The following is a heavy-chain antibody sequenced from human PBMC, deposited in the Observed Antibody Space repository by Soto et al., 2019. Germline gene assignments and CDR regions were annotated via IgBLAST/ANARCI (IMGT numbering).Heavy chain of an antibody. J-gene: IGHJ6*02. CDR2: IIPILGTA. D-gene: IGHD5-18*01. Sequence: SVEVSCKXSGGTFSSYAISWVRQAPGQGLEWMGGIIPILGTANYAQKFQGRVTITADESTSTAYMELSSLRSEDTAVYYCARTPPAGTAMVPPDDYYYGMDVWGQGTTVTVSS. V-gene: IGHV1-69*13. CDR1: GGTFSSYA. CDR3: ARTPPAGTAMVPPDDYYYGMDV.